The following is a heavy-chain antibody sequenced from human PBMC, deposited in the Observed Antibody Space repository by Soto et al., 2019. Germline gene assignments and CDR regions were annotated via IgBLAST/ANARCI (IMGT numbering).Heavy chain of an antibody. CDR3: GREAPHTTVFGLPIMGPNGMDI. D-gene: IGHD3-3*01. CDR1: GFTLRNFS. V-gene: IGHV3-30*02. Sequence: QVNRVESGGGVVQPGGSLTLPGAASGFTLRNFSIHGFRRAPGKGLEGVAFVCHFGDGKYYADSVSGRFSVSRDDSENTVSLQMNSLRDEDTAVYYCGREAPHTTVFGLPIMGPNGMDIWGQGTTVTVSS. CDR2: VCHFGDGK. J-gene: IGHJ6*01.